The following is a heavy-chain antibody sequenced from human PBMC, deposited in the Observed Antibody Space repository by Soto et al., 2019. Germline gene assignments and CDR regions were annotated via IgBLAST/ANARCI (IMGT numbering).Heavy chain of an antibody. V-gene: IGHV3-30-3*01. J-gene: IGHJ3*01. Sequence: PGGSLRLSCAASGFTFSSYAMHWVRQAPGKGLEWVAVISYDGSNTYYADSVKGRFTISRDNSKNTLYLQMNSLRAEDTAVYYCAKVDPPNPRPVSFDVWGQGTMVTVSS. CDR3: AKVDPPNPRPVSFDV. CDR2: ISYDGSNT. D-gene: IGHD2-8*01. CDR1: GFTFSSYA.